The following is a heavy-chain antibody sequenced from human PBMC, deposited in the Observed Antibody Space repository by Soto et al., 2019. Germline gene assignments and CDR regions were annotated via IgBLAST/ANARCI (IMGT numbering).Heavy chain of an antibody. J-gene: IGHJ4*02. CDR1: GYTFTSYG. Sequence: ASVKVSCKASGYTFTSYGISWVRQAPGQGLEWMGWISAGNGNTKYSQKFQGRVTITRDTSASTAYMELSSLRSEDTAVYYCARVLGGGGAGYWGQGTLVTVS. CDR2: ISAGNGNT. CDR3: ARVLGGGGAGY. D-gene: IGHD2-21*01. V-gene: IGHV1-18*01.